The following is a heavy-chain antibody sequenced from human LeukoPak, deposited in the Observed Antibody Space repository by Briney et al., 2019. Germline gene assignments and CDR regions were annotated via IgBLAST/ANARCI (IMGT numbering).Heavy chain of an antibody. CDR3: ARAASVLTSPMDY. Sequence: ASVKVSCKASGYTFTSYAISWVRQAPGQGLEWMGGIIPIFGTANYAQKFQGRVTITADESTSTAYMELSSLRSEDTAVYYCARAASVLTSPMDYWGQGTLVTVSS. V-gene: IGHV1-69*13. CDR1: GYTFTSYA. CDR2: IIPIFGTA. D-gene: IGHD2-2*01. J-gene: IGHJ4*02.